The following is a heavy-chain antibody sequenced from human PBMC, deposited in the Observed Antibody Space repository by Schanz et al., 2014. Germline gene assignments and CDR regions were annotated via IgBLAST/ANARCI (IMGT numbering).Heavy chain of an antibody. Sequence: QVQLVQSGAEVKKPGASVKVSCKASGYIFGSHGMTWVRQAPGQGLEWMGIINPSGGSTSYAQKFQGRVTMTRDTSTSTVNMELSSLRSEDTAVYYCARGGFFDSTSFDSWGQGTLVTVSS. V-gene: IGHV1-46*03. D-gene: IGHD2-2*01. CDR2: INPSGGST. CDR3: ARGGFFDSTSFDS. J-gene: IGHJ4*02. CDR1: GYIFGSHG.